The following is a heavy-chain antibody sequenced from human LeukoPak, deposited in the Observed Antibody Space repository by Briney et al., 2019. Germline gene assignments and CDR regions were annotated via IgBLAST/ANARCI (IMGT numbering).Heavy chain of an antibody. D-gene: IGHD7-27*01. Sequence: GGSLRLSCVASGFTFSSYAMSWVRQAPGKGLEWVSAISGSGGSTYYADSVKGRFTISRDNSKNTLYLQMNSLRAEDTAVYYCAREEGGKLGIDYYFDYWGQGTLVTVSS. J-gene: IGHJ4*02. CDR1: GFTFSSYA. V-gene: IGHV3-23*01. CDR2: ISGSGGST. CDR3: AREEGGKLGIDYYFDY.